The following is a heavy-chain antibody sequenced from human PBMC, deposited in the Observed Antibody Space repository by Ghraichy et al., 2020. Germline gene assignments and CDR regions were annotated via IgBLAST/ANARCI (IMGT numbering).Heavy chain of an antibody. CDR2: INHSGST. CDR3: AREWLTPSIPHYYYYYMDV. J-gene: IGHJ6*03. D-gene: IGHD2-21*01. Sequence: SETLSLTCAVYGGSFSGYYWSWIRQPPGKGLEWIGEINHSGSTNYNPSLKSRVTISVDTSKNQFSLKLSSVTAADTAVYYCAREWLTPSIPHYYYYYMDVWGKGTTVTVSS. V-gene: IGHV4-34*01. CDR1: GGSFSGYY.